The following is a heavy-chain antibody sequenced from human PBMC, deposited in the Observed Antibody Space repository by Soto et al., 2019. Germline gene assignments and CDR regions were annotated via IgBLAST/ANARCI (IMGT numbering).Heavy chain of an antibody. CDR2: IYYSGSA. V-gene: IGHV4-61*01. CDR3: ARGVGFGYYYYHMDL. CDR1: GDSVTSVSDY. D-gene: IGHD3-10*01. J-gene: IGHJ6*02. Sequence: SETLSLTCTVSGDSVTSVSDYWSWIRQPPGKGPEWIGYIYYSGSADYNPSLGSRVTISIDTSKNQFSLKLTSVTAADTAVYYCARGVGFGYYYYHMDLWGQGTTVTVSS.